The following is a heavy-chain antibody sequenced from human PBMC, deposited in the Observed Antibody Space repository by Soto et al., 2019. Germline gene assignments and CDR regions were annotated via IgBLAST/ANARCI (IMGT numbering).Heavy chain of an antibody. CDR1: SGSISSSNW. V-gene: IGHV4-4*02. CDR2: IYHSGST. CDR3: ARGIWFGELKSYYMDV. D-gene: IGHD3-10*01. Sequence: SETLSLTCAVSSGSISSSNWWSWVRQPPGKGLEWIGEIYHSGSTNYNPSLKSRVTISVDKSKNQFSLKLSSVTAADTAVYYCARGIWFGELKSYYMDVWGKGTTVTVSS. J-gene: IGHJ6*03.